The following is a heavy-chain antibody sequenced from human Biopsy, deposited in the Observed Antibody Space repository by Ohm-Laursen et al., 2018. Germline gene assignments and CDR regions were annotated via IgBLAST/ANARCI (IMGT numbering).Heavy chain of an antibody. D-gene: IGHD1-7*01. CDR2: IYTSGGS. Sequence: PSQTLSLTCAVYGESFNGYYWSWIRQTPGKGLEWIGRIYTSGGSNKNPSLMSRVTMSVDTSKKQFSLKVYSVTAADTAVYYCARDYGLELGGLEAFDIWGQGTMVTVSS. J-gene: IGHJ3*02. V-gene: IGHV4-4*07. CDR1: GESFNGYY. CDR3: ARDYGLELGGLEAFDI.